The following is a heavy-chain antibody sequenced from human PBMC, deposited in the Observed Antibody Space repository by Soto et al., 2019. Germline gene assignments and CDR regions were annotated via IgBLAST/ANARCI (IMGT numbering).Heavy chain of an antibody. J-gene: IGHJ4*02. CDR1: GFTFSSYG. Sequence: GGSLRLSCAASGFTFSSYGMHWVRQAPGKGLEWVAVISYDGSNKYYADSVKGRFTISRDNSKNTLYLQMNSLRAEDTAVYYCAKPQSRSDLYDSSGYDFDYWGQGTLVTVSS. CDR2: ISYDGSNK. V-gene: IGHV3-30*18. D-gene: IGHD3-22*01. CDR3: AKPQSRSDLYDSSGYDFDY.